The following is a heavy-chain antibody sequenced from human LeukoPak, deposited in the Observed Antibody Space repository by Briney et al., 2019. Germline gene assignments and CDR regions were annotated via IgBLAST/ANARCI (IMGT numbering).Heavy chain of an antibody. CDR3: ARGRYSSSINSMDV. CDR1: GYTFTGYY. J-gene: IGHJ6*02. CDR2: INPNSGGT. D-gene: IGHD6-6*01. V-gene: IGHV1-2*04. Sequence: ASVKVSCKASGYTFTGYYMHWVRQAPRQGLEWMGWINPNSGGTNYAQKFQGWVTMTRDTSISTAYMELSRLRSDDTAVYYCARGRYSSSINSMDVWGQGTTVTVSS.